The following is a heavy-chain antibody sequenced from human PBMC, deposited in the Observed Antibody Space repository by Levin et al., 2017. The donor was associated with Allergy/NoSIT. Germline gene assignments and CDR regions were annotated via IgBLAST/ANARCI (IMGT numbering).Heavy chain of an antibody. CDR3: ARDLGGWYQYYFDY. Sequence: GGSLRLSCAASGFTFSSYAMHWVRQAPGKGLEWVAVISYDGSNKYYADSVKGRFTISRDNSKNTLYLQMNSLRAEDTAVYYCARDLGGWYQYYFDYWGQGTLVTVSS. J-gene: IGHJ4*02. CDR1: GFTFSSYA. V-gene: IGHV3-30-3*01. CDR2: ISYDGSNK. D-gene: IGHD6-19*01.